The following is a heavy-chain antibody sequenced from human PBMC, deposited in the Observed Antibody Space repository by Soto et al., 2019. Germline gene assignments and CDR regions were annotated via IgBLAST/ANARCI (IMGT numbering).Heavy chain of an antibody. CDR3: ARDAQISSSHPDYYYYGMDV. CDR1: GFTFSSYG. J-gene: IGHJ6*02. CDR2: IWYDGSNK. Sequence: GGSLRLSCAASGFTFSSYGMHWVRQAPGKGLEWVAVIWYDGSNKYYADSVKGRFTISRDNSKNTLYLQMNSLRAEDTAVYYCARDAQISSSHPDYYYYGMDVWGQGTTVTVSS. D-gene: IGHD6-6*01. V-gene: IGHV3-33*01.